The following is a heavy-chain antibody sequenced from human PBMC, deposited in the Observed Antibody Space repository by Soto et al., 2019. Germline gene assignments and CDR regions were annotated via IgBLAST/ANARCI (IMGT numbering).Heavy chain of an antibody. J-gene: IGHJ3*01. CDR1: GFTFSSFA. D-gene: IGHD3-16*01. CDR3: AKLGVAGTYDAFDV. CDR2: ISGSGGGT. V-gene: IGHV3-23*01. Sequence: EVQLLESGGGLVQPGGSLRLSCAASGFTFSSFAMSWVRQAPGKGLEWVSAISGSGGGTYYADSVKGRVTISRDNSKNTLYLQMNSLRAEDTAVYYCAKLGVAGTYDAFDVWGRGAMVTVSS.